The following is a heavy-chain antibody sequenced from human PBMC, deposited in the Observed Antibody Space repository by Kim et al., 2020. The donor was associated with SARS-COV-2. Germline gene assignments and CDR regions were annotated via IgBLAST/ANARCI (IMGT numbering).Heavy chain of an antibody. D-gene: IGHD4-17*01. CDR2: ISGSGGST. Sequence: GGSLRLSCAASGFTFSSYAMSWVRQAPGKGLEWVSAISGSGGSTYYADSVKGRFTISRDNSKNTLYLQMNSLRAEDTAVYYCAKDLGWTTVTKRGAFDIWGQGTMVTVSS. CDR3: AKDLGWTTVTKRGAFDI. CDR1: GFTFSSYA. V-gene: IGHV3-23*01. J-gene: IGHJ3*02.